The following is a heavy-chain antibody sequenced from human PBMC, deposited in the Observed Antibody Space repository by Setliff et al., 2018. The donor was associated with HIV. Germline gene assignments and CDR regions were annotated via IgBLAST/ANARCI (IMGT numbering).Heavy chain of an antibody. J-gene: IGHJ4*02. CDR2: INTNTGNP. D-gene: IGHD3-3*01. Sequence: ASVKVSCKASGYVFSSYAVNWVRQAPGQGLEWMGWINTNTGNPMYAQGFTRRFVFSLDTSLSTAYLQISSLKAEDTAVYYCARGTRYNFWNIYYIPHEDFDYWGQGTLVTVSS. V-gene: IGHV7-4-1*02. CDR3: ARGTRYNFWNIYYIPHEDFDY. CDR1: GYVFSSYA.